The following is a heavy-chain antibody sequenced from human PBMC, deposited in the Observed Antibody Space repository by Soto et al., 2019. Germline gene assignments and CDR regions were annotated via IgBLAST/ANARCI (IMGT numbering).Heavy chain of an antibody. CDR2: IHRGRST. V-gene: IGHV3-53*01. J-gene: IGHJ3*02. CDR3: TRLFDSSGYHWFAFDI. Sequence: GGSLRLSCAASGFSVSTTSMSWVRQAPGKGLEWVSVIHRGRSTYYANSVEGRFTISRDNSDNTMYLQMSSLRAEDTAVYYCTRLFDSSGYHWFAFDIWGQGTMVTVSS. D-gene: IGHD3-22*01. CDR1: GFSVSTTS.